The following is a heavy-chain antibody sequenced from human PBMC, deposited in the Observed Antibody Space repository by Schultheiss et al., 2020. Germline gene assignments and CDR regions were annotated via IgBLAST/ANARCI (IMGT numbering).Heavy chain of an antibody. Sequence: GESLKISCKASGYTFTGYYMHWVRQAPGQGLEWMGWINPNSGGTNYAQKFQGRVTMTRDTSISTAYMELSRLRSDDTAVYYCARDSSPSSGSVGSWGQGTLVTVSS. V-gene: IGHV1-2*02. D-gene: IGHD6-19*01. CDR2: INPNSGGT. J-gene: IGHJ5*02. CDR3: ARDSSPSSGSVGS. CDR1: GYTFTGYY.